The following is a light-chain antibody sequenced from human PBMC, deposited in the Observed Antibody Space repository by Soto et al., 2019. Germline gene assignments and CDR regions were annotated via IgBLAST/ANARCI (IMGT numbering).Light chain of an antibody. CDR2: EAS. V-gene: IGKV1-5*03. CDR1: QSISNS. CDR3: QRYHRYWT. Sequence: DIQMTQSPSTLSASVGDRVTITCRATQSISNSLAWYQQNPGKAPKLLIYEASSLESGVPSRFRGSGSGAEFTLTITHRQPDDFATSYCQRYHRYWTLGQGTKEQI. J-gene: IGKJ1*01.